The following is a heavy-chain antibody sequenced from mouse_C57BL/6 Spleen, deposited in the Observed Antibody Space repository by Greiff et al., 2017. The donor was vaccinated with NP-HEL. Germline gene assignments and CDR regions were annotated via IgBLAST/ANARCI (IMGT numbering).Heavy chain of an antibody. J-gene: IGHJ3*01. Sequence: EVQGVESGGGLVKPGGSLKLSCAASGFTFSDYGMHWVRQAPEKGLEWVAYISSGSSTIYYADTVKGRFTISRDNAKNTLFLQWTSLRSEDTAMYYCAVGDDVPTWFTYWRQETLVTVSA. CDR2: ISSGSSTI. CDR1: GFTFSDYG. CDR3: AVGDDVPTWFTY. V-gene: IGHV5-17*01.